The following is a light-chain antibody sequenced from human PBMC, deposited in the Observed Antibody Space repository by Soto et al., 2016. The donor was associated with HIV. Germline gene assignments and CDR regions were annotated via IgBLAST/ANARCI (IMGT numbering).Light chain of an antibody. V-gene: IGLV3-21*03. J-gene: IGLJ3*02. CDR2: DDR. CDR3: QVWDSSSDHWV. Sequence: SYVLTQPPSVSVAPGKTASIACGGNNIGNKNVHWYQHKSGQAPVLVVNDDRDRPSGIPERFSGSNSGNTATLTISRVEIGDEADYYCQVWDSSSDHWVFGGGTKLTVL. CDR1: NIGNKN.